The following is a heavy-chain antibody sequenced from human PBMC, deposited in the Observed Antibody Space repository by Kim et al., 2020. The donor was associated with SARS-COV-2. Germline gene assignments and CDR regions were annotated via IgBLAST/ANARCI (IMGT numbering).Heavy chain of an antibody. CDR3: ARGPTYSSGSYNWFDP. CDR2: IKHSGST. CDR1: GGSFSGYY. D-gene: IGHD6-19*01. V-gene: IGHV4-34*01. Sequence: SETLSLTCAVYGGSFSGYYWSWIRQPPGKGLEWIGEIKHSGSTNYNPSLKSRVTISVDTSKNQFSLKLSSVTAADTAVYYCARGPTYSSGSYNWFDPWGQGTLVTVSS. J-gene: IGHJ5*02.